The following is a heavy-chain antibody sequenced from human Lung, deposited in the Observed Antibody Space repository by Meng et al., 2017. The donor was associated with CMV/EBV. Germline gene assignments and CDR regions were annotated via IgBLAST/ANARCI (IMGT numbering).Heavy chain of an antibody. CDR3: ARKFSSSGLY. D-gene: IGHD6-6*01. J-gene: IGHJ4*02. CDR1: GFSFSSFE. Sequence: GESLKISCEVSGFSFSSFEMNWVRQAPGKGLEWIAHISSGGTTINYADSVKGRFTISRDNANNSLFLQMNSLRVDDTAVYYCARKFSSSGLYWGQGTLVTVSS. V-gene: IGHV3-48*03. CDR2: ISSGGTTI.